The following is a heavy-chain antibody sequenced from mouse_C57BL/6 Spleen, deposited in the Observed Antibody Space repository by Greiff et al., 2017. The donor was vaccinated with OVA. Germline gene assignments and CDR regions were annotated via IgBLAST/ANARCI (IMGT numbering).Heavy chain of an antibody. V-gene: IGHV2-6-1*01. Sequence: VQLKESGPGLVAPSQSLSITCTVSGFSLTSYGVHWVRQPPGKGLEWLVVIWSDGSTTYNSALKSRQSISKDNSKSQVFLIMNSLQTDDTAMYYCARHAAQATFFVYWGQGTTLTVSS. D-gene: IGHD3-2*02. J-gene: IGHJ2*01. CDR1: GFSLTSYG. CDR3: ARHAAQATFFVY. CDR2: IWSDGST.